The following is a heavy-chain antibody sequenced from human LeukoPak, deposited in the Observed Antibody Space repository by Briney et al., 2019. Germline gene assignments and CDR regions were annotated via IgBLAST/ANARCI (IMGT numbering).Heavy chain of an antibody. CDR3: ARVRGIPGIAVNWFDR. CDR2: INSDGSST. J-gene: IGHJ5*02. CDR1: GFTFSSYW. D-gene: IGHD6-19*01. Sequence: GGSLRLSCAASGFTFSSYWMPWVRQAPGKGLVWVSRINSDGSSTSHADSVKGRFTISRDNAKNTLYLQMNSLRAEDTAVYYCARVRGIPGIAVNWFDRWGQGTLVTVSS. V-gene: IGHV3-74*01.